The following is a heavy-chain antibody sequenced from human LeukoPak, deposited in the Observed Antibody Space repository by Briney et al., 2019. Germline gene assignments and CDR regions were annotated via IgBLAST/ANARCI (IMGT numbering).Heavy chain of an antibody. D-gene: IGHD6-13*01. CDR1: GYTFTNYY. CDR3: ARGTGYTSSWLPSRRIPSYYYYMDV. V-gene: IGHV1-46*01. J-gene: IGHJ6*03. CDR2: INPGGDNT. Sequence: ASVKVSCKASGYTFTNYYIHWVRQAPGQGLEWMGLINPGGDNTDYAQNFQGRVTMTSDTSTSTVYMGLSSLRAEDTAVYYCARGTGYTSSWLPSRRIPSYYYYMDVWSKGTTVTISS.